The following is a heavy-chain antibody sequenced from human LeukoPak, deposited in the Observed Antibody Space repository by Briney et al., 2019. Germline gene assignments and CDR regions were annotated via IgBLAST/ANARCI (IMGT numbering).Heavy chain of an antibody. D-gene: IGHD2-8*02. V-gene: IGHV4-59*13. J-gene: IGHJ5*02. CDR2: ISYSGSS. Sequence: SETLSLTCTVSGGSISTSYWGWIRQPPVKGLEWIGYISYSGSSNYNPSLKSLFTISLDTSKNQFSLKLKSVTTADMAVYFCAHSTSDWWYFAPWGQGTQVNVSS. CDR3: AHSTSDWWYFAP. CDR1: GGSISTSY.